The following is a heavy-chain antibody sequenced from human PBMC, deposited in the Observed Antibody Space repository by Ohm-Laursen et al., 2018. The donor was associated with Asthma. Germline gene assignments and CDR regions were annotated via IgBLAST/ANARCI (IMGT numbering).Heavy chain of an antibody. D-gene: IGHD3-22*01. V-gene: IGHV1-46*01. Sequence: ASVKVSCKASGYTFTGYYMHWVRQAPGQGLEWMGIINPSGGSTSYAQKFQGRVTMTRDTSTSTVYMELSSLRSEDTAVYYCARDGYYDSSGDYYGMDVWGQGTTVTVSS. CDR3: ARDGYYDSSGDYYGMDV. CDR1: GYTFTGYY. J-gene: IGHJ6*02. CDR2: INPSGGST.